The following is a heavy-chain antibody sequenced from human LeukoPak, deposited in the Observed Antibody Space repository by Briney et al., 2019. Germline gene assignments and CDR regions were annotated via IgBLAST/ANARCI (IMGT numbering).Heavy chain of an antibody. CDR2: ISSSGGST. CDR3: AKDVHRGPSYFDY. D-gene: IGHD3-10*01. J-gene: IGHJ4*02. V-gene: IGHV3-23*01. CDR1: GFTFSSYA. Sequence: GGSLRLSCAASGFTFSSYAMTWVRQAPGKGLEWVSTISSSGGSTCYADSMRGRFTISRDNSKNTLYLQMNSLRADDTAVYYCAKDVHRGPSYFDYWGQETLVTVSS.